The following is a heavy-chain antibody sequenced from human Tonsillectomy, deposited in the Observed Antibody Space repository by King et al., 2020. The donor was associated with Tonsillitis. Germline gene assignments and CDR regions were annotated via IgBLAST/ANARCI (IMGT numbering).Heavy chain of an antibody. CDR1: GFTFSRFG. J-gene: IGHJ3*02. CDR2: ISYDGSDK. D-gene: IGHD1-20*01. CDR3: AKEWVSGVTGTDRDPFDI. Sequence: VQLVESGGGVVQPGRSLRPSCAASGFTFSRFGVHWVRQAPGKGLEWVAVISYDGSDKYYADSVKGRFTISRDNSKNTLYLQMNSLRAEDTALYYCAKEWVSGVTGTDRDPFDIWGQGTMVTVSS. V-gene: IGHV3-30*18.